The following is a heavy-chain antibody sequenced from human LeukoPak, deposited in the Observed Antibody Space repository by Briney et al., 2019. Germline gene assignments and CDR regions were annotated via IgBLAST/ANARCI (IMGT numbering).Heavy chain of an antibody. V-gene: IGHV3-53*01. D-gene: IGHD4-11*01. CDR1: GFTVSSNY. Sequence: PGGSLRLSCAASGFTVSSNYMSWVRQAPGKGLEWVSVIYSGGSTYYADSVKGRFTISRDNSKNTLYLQMNSLRAEDTAVYYCASRGDYSNRIFDYWGQGTLVTVSS. CDR2: IYSGGST. CDR3: ASRGDYSNRIFDY. J-gene: IGHJ4*02.